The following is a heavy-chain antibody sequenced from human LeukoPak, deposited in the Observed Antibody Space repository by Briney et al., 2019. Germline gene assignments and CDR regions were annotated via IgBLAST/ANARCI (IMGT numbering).Heavy chain of an antibody. CDR1: GGTFSSYA. CDR3: ARRRGGAAFDY. Sequence: ASVKVSCKASGGTFSSYAISWVRQAPGQGLEWMGGIIPIFGTTNYAQKFQDRVTITADKSTSTAYMELSSLRSEDTAVYYCARRRGGAAFDYGGQGTLATV. V-gene: IGHV1-69*06. J-gene: IGHJ4*02. D-gene: IGHD1-26*01. CDR2: IIPIFGTT.